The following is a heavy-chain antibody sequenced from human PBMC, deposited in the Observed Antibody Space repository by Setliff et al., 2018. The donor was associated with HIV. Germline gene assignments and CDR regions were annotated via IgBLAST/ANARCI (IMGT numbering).Heavy chain of an antibody. CDR2: IYYSGST. D-gene: IGHD5-12*01. J-gene: IGHJ4*02. CDR1: GGSISSTTY. CDR3: ARVQVGGYNFYFDY. Sequence: PSETLSLTCTVSGGSISSTTYWGWIRQPPGKGLEWIGSIYYSGSTYYNPSLKSRVTISVDTSKNQLSLKLSSVTAADTAVYYCARVQVGGYNFYFDYWGQGTLVTVS. V-gene: IGHV4-39*01.